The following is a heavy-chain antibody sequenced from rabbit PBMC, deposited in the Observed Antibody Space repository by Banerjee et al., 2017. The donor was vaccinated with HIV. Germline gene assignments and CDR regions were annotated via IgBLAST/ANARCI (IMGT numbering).Heavy chain of an antibody. CDR3: ARDLAGVIGWNFNL. J-gene: IGHJ4*01. CDR2: IYAGSSGST. D-gene: IGHD4-1*01. Sequence: QQQLVESGGDLVQPEGSLTLTCTASGFDLSSYYYMYWVRQAPGKGLEWIACIYAGSSGSTYYASWAKGRFTISKTSSTTVTLQMTSLTAADTATYFCARDLAGVIGWNFNLWGPGTLVTVS. V-gene: IGHV1S45*01. CDR1: GFDLSSYYY.